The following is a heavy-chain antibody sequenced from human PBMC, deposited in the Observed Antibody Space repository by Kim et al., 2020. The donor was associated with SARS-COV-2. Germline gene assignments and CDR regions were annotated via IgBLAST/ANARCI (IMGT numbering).Heavy chain of an antibody. CDR1: GDTSTTHA. CDR2: IRTGDGYT. CDR3: ASGRNYAMDV. Sequence: ASVKVSCKTSGDTSTTHAFHWVRQAPGQWLEWMGWIRTGDGYTDNSQKFQGRVTITMDTSATTGYMELSSLTSEDTAIYYCASGRNYAMDVWGQGTTITVSS. V-gene: IGHV1-3*04. J-gene: IGHJ6*02.